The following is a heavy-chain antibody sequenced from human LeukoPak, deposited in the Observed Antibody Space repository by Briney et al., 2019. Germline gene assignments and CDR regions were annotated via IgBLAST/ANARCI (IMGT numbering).Heavy chain of an antibody. CDR2: MNPNSGNT. CDR1: GYTFTSYG. J-gene: IGHJ5*02. V-gene: IGHV1-8*02. Sequence: ASVKVSCKASGYTFTSYGINWVRQATGQGLEWMGWMNPNSGNTGYAQKFQGRVTMTRNTSISTAYMELSSLRSEDTAVYYCARGSGAGVTAILRWFDPWGQGTLVTVSS. D-gene: IGHD2-21*02. CDR3: ARGSGAGVTAILRWFDP.